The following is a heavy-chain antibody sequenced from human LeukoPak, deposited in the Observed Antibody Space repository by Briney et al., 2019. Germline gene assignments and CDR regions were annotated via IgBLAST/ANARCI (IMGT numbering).Heavy chain of an antibody. CDR1: GGTFSSYA. Sequence: ASVKVSCKASGGTFSSYAISWVRQAPGQGLEWMGGIIPIFGTANYAQKFQGRVTITADESTSTAYMGLSSLRSEDTAVYYCARDTLYYYDSSGPPALDYWGQGTLVTVSS. CDR2: IIPIFGTA. CDR3: ARDTLYYYDSSGPPALDY. V-gene: IGHV1-69*13. D-gene: IGHD3-22*01. J-gene: IGHJ4*02.